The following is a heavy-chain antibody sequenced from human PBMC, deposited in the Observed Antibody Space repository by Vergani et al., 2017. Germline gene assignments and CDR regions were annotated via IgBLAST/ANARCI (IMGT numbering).Heavy chain of an antibody. Sequence: QVQLEESGPGLVKPSETLSLTCTVSGGSFNTYYWSWIRQSPGKGLEWIGYIYSTGSTNYNPSLNSRVTMSVDTSKNQFSLKLRSVTAADTAVYFCARVMYRDEASTGYRLEGMDNWGQGTTVTISS. CDR1: GGSFNTYY. V-gene: IGHV4-59*13. CDR3: ARVMYRDEASTGYRLEGMDN. D-gene: IGHD3-9*01. CDR2: IYSTGST. J-gene: IGHJ6*02.